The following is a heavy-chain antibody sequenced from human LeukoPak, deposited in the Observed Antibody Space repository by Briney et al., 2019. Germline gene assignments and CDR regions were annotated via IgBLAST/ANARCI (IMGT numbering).Heavy chain of an antibody. CDR2: IWYDGSNK. J-gene: IGHJ4*02. V-gene: IGHV3-33*06. D-gene: IGHD6-19*01. Sequence: AGGSLRLSCAASGFTFSSYGMHWVRQAPGKGLEWVAVIWYDGSNKYYADSVKGRFTISRDNSKNTLYLQMNSLRAEDTAVYYCAKVPQWLFFDHWGQGTLVTVSS. CDR3: AKVPQWLFFDH. CDR1: GFTFSSYG.